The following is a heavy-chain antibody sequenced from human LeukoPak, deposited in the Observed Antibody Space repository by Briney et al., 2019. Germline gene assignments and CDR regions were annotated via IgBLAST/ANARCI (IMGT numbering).Heavy chain of an antibody. CDR3: AKGNWDGYNHAFDI. J-gene: IGHJ3*02. CDR2: ISGSGGGT. Sequence: GGSLRLSCAASGFTFSSYAMSWVRQAPGKGLEWVSGISGSGGGTYYGDSVKGRFTISRDNSKNTLYLQMNSLRAEDTAVYYCAKGNWDGYNHAFDIWGLGTMVTVSS. CDR1: GFTFSSYA. V-gene: IGHV3-23*01. D-gene: IGHD5-24*01.